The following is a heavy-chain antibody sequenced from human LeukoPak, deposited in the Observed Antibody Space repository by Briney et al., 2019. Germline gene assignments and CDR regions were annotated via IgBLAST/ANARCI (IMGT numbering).Heavy chain of an antibody. CDR3: ARDLQH. CDR1: GFTFTSYA. Sequence: GGSLRLSCAASGFTFTSYAMSWVRQAPGKGLEWGSAITGSVDTTYYAASVKGRFTISRDNSKNTLYLQMNSLRAEDTAVYYCARDLQHWGQGTLVTVSS. J-gene: IGHJ1*01. V-gene: IGHV3-23*01. CDR2: ITGSVDTT.